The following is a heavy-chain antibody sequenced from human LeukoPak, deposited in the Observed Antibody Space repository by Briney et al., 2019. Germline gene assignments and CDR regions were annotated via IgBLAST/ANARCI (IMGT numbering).Heavy chain of an antibody. V-gene: IGHV1-18*01. CDR2: ISAYNGNT. CDR3: ARDRGYSSGWYTDYYYYGMDV. D-gene: IGHD6-19*01. Sequence: GASVKVSCKASGYTFTSYGISWVRQAPGQGLEWMGWISAYNGNTNYAQKLQGRVTMTTDTSTSTAYMELRSLGSDDTAVYYCARDRGYSSGWYTDYYYYGMDVWGQGTTVTVSS. CDR1: GYTFTSYG. J-gene: IGHJ6*02.